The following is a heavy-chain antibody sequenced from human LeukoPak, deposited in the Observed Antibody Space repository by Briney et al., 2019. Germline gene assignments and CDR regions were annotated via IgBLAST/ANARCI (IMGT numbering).Heavy chain of an antibody. CDR2: IYYSGST. D-gene: IGHD2-2*01. V-gene: IGHV4-30-4*01. CDR1: GGSISSGDYY. Sequence: SETLSLTCTVSGGSISSGDYYWSWIRQPPGKGLEWIGYIYYSGSTYYNPSLKSRVTISVDTSKNQFSLKLSSVTAADTAVYYCASGSVDFCSSTSCPAYYFDYWGQGTLVTVSS. CDR3: ASGSVDFCSSTSCPAYYFDY. J-gene: IGHJ4*02.